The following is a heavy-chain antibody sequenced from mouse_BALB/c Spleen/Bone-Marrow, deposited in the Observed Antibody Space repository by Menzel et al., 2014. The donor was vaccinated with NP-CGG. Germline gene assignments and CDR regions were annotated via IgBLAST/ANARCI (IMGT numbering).Heavy chain of an antibody. CDR1: GYTFTSYY. CDR2: INPSNGGT. CDR3: TRLPH. D-gene: IGHD5-1*01. V-gene: IGHV1S81*02. J-gene: IGHJ4*01. Sequence: QVQLKESGAELVKPGASVKLSCKASGYTFTSYYMCWVKQRPGQGLEWIGEINPSNGGTNFNGKFKSRVTLTVDKSSSTAYMQLSSLTSEDSAVYYCTRLPHWGQGTSVTVSS.